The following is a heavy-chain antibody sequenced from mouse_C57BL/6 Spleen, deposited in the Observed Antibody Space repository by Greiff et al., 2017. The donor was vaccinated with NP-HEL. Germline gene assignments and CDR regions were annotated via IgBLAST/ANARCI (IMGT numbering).Heavy chain of an antibody. CDR1: GYTFTSYW. D-gene: IGHD1-1*01. CDR3: ARPGSREDYAMDY. Sequence: QVQLKQPGAELVKPGASVKLSCKASGYTFTSYWMPWVKQRPGRGLEWVGRIEPNSGGTKYNEKFKSKATLTVDKPSSTAYMQLSSLTSEDSAVYYCARPGSREDYAMDYWGQGTSVTVSS. J-gene: IGHJ4*01. V-gene: IGHV1-72*01. CDR2: IEPNSGGT.